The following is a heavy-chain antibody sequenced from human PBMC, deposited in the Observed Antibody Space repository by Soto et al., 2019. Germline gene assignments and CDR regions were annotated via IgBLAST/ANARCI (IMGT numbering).Heavy chain of an antibody. CDR3: ARDTKEQWLVGYFDY. CDR1: GFTFSSYG. CDR2: IWYDGSNK. J-gene: IGHJ4*02. Sequence: GGSLRLSCAASGFTFSSYGMHWVRQAPGKGLEWVAVIWYDGSNKYYADSVKGRFTISRDNSKNTLYLQMNSLRAEDTAVYYCARDTKEQWLVGYFDYWGQGTLVTVSS. D-gene: IGHD6-19*01. V-gene: IGHV3-33*01.